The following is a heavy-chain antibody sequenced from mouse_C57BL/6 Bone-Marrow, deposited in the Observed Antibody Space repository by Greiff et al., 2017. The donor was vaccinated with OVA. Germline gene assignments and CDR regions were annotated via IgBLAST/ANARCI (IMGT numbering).Heavy chain of an antibody. CDR3: TTRCYEVEY. Sequence: VQLQQSGAELVRPGASVKLSCTASGFNITDYYMHWVKQRPEQGLEWIGRIDPEDGDAENDPKFQGKATLTADTSSNTAYLQLSSLTSEDTAVYYCTTRCYEVEYWGQGTTLTVSS. J-gene: IGHJ2*01. V-gene: IGHV14-1*01. CDR1: GFNITDYY. D-gene: IGHD1-1*01. CDR2: IDPEDGDA.